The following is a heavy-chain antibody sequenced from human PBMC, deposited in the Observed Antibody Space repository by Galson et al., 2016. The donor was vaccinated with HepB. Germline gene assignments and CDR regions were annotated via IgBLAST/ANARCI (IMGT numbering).Heavy chain of an antibody. CDR2: IYYSGST. Sequence: TLSLTCTVSGGSISSGGCYWSWIRQHPGKGLEWIGYIYYSGSTYYNPSLKSRVTISVDTSKNQFSLKLTSVTAADTAVYYCARTPGRNFDIMTGYYADYHYTGMDVWGQGTTVTVSS. V-gene: IGHV4-31*03. CDR3: ARTPGRNFDIMTGYYADYHYTGMDV. D-gene: IGHD3-9*01. J-gene: IGHJ6*02. CDR1: GGSISSGGCY.